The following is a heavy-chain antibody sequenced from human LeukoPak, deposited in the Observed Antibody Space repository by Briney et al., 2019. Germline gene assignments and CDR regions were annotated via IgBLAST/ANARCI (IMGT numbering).Heavy chain of an antibody. J-gene: IGHJ4*02. CDR2: INQDGSEK. CDR1: GFSLSSYW. D-gene: IGHD2-15*01. Sequence: GGSLRLSCATSGFSLSSYWMIWVRQAPGKGLEWVADINQDGSEKNYVDSVKGRFTISRDNAKNSLYLKMNSLRAEDTAVYYCARARYCDYWGQGTLVTVSS. V-gene: IGHV3-7*01. CDR3: ARARYCDY.